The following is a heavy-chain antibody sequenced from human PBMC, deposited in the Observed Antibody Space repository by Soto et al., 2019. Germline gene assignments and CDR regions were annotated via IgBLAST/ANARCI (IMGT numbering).Heavy chain of an antibody. CDR2: ISAYSGNT. J-gene: IGHJ4*02. CDR3: ARAFCSGGSCYLDY. D-gene: IGHD2-15*01. CDR1: GYTFTTFG. Sequence: QVQLVQSGGEVKKPGAAVKVSCKASGYTFTTFGIGWVRQAPGQGLEWMGWISAYSGNTEYPEKLQGRVTMTIDTSTSTTYMELRSLRSADTAVYYCARAFCSGGSCYLDYWGQGALVTVSS. V-gene: IGHV1-18*01.